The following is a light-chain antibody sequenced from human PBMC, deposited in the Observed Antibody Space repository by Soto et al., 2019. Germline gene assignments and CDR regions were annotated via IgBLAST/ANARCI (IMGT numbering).Light chain of an antibody. J-gene: IGKJ1*01. CDR1: ERIYSAY. CDR2: GTS. Sequence: VLTQSPGNLSLSGGERATLSCRASERIYSAYLGWYQQKPGQAPRLLIYGTSSRATGIPDRFSGSGSGTEFTHTISSLQSEDFAVYFCQQNRTFGQGTKVDIK. V-gene: IGKV3-20*01. CDR3: QQNRT.